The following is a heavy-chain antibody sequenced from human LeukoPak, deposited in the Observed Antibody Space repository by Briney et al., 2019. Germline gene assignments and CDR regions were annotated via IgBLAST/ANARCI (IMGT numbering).Heavy chain of an antibody. D-gene: IGHD4-11*01. Sequence: QAGPSLRLFCTAAGFTFSAEATVWASLAAGKGPGWVTSIRGGGGSAFYADSVKGRFTIPRDNSKYTLFLQMNSLRAEDTAVYYCARDPHCDYIGAFYMWGPGTMVTVSS. J-gene: IGHJ3*02. CDR1: GFTFSAEA. CDR2: IRGGGGSA. V-gene: IGHV3-23*01. CDR3: ARDPHCDYIGAFYM.